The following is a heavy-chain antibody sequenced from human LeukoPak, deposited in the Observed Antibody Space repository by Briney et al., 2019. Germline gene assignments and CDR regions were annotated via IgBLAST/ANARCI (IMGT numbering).Heavy chain of an antibody. CDR3: ARVISGNNRWGAFDI. CDR1: GFTFSSYW. J-gene: IGHJ3*02. CDR2: INNDGSST. V-gene: IGHV3-74*01. Sequence: GGSLRLSCAASGFTFSSYWMYWVRQAPGKGLVWVSRINNDGSSTNYADSVKGRFTIFRGNAKNTLYLQMNSLRAEDTAVYYCARVISGNNRWGAFDIWGQGTMVTVSS. D-gene: IGHD1-26*01.